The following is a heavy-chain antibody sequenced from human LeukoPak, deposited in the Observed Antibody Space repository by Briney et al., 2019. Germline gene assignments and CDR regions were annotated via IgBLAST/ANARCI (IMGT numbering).Heavy chain of an antibody. CDR3: ARVFGYYYLTGWFDP. J-gene: IGHJ5*02. CDR1: GGSISSHY. Sequence: SETLSLTCTVSGGSISSHYWSWIRQPPGKGLEWIGYIYYSGSTNYNPSLKSRVTISVDTSKNQFSLKLSSVTAADTAVYHCARVFGYYYLTGWFDPWGQGTLVTVSS. D-gene: IGHD3-10*01. CDR2: IYYSGST. V-gene: IGHV4-59*11.